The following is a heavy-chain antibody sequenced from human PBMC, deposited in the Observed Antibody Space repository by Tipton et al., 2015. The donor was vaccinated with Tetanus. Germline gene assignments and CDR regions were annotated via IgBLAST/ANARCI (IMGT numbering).Heavy chain of an antibody. J-gene: IGHJ4*02. Sequence: SLRLSCAASEFTFSSYGMHWVRQAPGKGLEWVAVISYDGSNKYYADSVKGRFTISRDNSKNTLYLQMNSLRAEDTAVYYCAKEGDILTGYLFDYWGQGTLVTVSS. D-gene: IGHD3-9*01. CDR2: ISYDGSNK. CDR1: EFTFSSYG. V-gene: IGHV3-30*18. CDR3: AKEGDILTGYLFDY.